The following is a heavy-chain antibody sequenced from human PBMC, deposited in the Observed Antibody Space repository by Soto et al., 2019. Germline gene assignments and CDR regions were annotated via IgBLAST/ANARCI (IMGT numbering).Heavy chain of an antibody. CDR3: ARHPSYDILTGYYISYYCMDV. D-gene: IGHD3-9*01. Sequence: AETLSLTCTVSGGSISSSSYYWGWIRQPPGKGLEWIGSIDYSGSTYYNPSLKSRVTISVDTSKNQFSLKLSSVTAADTAVYYCARHPSYDILTGYYISYYCMDVWGKGTTVTVSS. CDR1: GGSISSSSYY. V-gene: IGHV4-39*01. J-gene: IGHJ6*03. CDR2: IDYSGST.